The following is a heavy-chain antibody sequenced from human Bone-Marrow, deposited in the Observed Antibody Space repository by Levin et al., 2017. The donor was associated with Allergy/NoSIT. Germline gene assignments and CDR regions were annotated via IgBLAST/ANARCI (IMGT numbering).Heavy chain of an antibody. CDR1: GFRFADYG. V-gene: IGHV3-49*03. CDR2: IGSRTSGGTT. J-gene: IGHJ4*02. CDR3: AKNLVAFSMIVVVTPGGFDY. Sequence: GESLKISCTGSGFRFADYGLSWIRQAPGKGLEWVGFIGSRTSGGTTYYAASVEGRFTITRDDSNSVAYLQMSSLKTEDTALYFCAKNLVAFSMIVVVTPGGFDYWGPGTLVTVSS. D-gene: IGHD3-22*01.